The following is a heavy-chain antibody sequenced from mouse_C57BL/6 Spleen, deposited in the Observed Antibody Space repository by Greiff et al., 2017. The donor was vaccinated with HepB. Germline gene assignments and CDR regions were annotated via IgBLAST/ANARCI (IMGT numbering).Heavy chain of an antibody. J-gene: IGHJ3*01. Sequence: QVQLKQSGAELVRPGASVTLSCKASGYTFTDYEMHWVKQTPVHGLEWIGAIDPETGGTAYNQKFKGKAILTADKSSSTAYMELRSLTSEDSAVYYCTRRDPYYGSREGFAYWGQGTLVTVSA. D-gene: IGHD1-1*01. CDR3: TRRDPYYGSREGFAY. V-gene: IGHV1-15*01. CDR1: GYTFTDYE. CDR2: IDPETGGT.